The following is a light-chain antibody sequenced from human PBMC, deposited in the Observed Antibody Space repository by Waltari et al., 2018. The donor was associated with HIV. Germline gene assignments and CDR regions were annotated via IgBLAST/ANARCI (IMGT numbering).Light chain of an antibody. Sequence: DIQMTQSLSTLSASLGDRASLTCRASQSISNWLAWYQQKPGQAPKHLIYRASTLESGVPSRFSGSGSGTEFTLTINNLQPDDFATYYCQQYSAFPWTFGQGAKVEIK. J-gene: IGKJ1*01. CDR2: RAS. CDR1: QSISNW. CDR3: QQYSAFPWT. V-gene: IGKV1-5*03.